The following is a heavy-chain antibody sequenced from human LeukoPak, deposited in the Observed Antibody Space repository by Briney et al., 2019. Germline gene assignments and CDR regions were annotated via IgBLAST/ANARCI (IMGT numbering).Heavy chain of an antibody. J-gene: IGHJ4*02. Sequence: SETLSLTCTVSGGSISPSYWSWIRQPPGKGLEWIGYIYYTGSTRYNPSLKSRVTISVDTSKNQFSLKLSSVTAADTAVYYCARRSYSSSWYRAFTGLDYIDYWGQGTLVTVSS. V-gene: IGHV4-59*01. CDR1: GGSISPSY. D-gene: IGHD6-13*01. CDR2: IYYTGST. CDR3: ARRSYSSSWYRAFTGLDYIDY.